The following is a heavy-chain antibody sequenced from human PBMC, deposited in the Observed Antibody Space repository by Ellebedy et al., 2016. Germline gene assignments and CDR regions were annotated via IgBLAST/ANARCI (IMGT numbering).Heavy chain of an antibody. Sequence: SETLSLXXTVSGGSISSYYWSWIRQPPGKGLEWIGYIYYSGSTIYNPSLKTRVSISVDTSKNQFSLKLTSVTAADTAVYFCARNVAVAGYYYGMDVWGQGTTVTVSS. J-gene: IGHJ6*02. CDR2: IYYSGST. D-gene: IGHD3-9*01. CDR1: GGSISSYY. CDR3: ARNVAVAGYYYGMDV. V-gene: IGHV4-59*01.